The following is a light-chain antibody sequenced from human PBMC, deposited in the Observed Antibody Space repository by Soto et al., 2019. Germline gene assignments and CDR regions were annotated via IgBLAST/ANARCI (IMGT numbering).Light chain of an antibody. CDR2: NAS. V-gene: IGKV3-11*01. CDR1: QSVSNY. Sequence: EIVLTQSPATLSLSPGERATLSCRASQSVSNYLAWYQQKPGQAPRLLIYNASNRATGIPARFSGSGSGTDFTLTISSLEPEDFAVYYCQQRSDWPPITFGQGTQLEIK. CDR3: QQRSDWPPIT. J-gene: IGKJ5*01.